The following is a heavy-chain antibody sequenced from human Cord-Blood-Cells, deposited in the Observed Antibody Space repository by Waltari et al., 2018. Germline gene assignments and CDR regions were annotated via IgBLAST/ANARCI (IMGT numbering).Heavy chain of an antibody. CDR3: ARGGDSSYFDY. J-gene: IGHJ4*02. D-gene: IGHD2-21*02. CDR2: ISYDGSKK. Sequence: QVQLVESGGGVVQPGRSLRLSCAASGFTFSSYAMHWVRQAPGKGWGWGTVISYDGSKKDYADSVKGRFTISRDNSKNTLYLQMNSLRAEDTAVYYCARGGDSSYFDYWGQGTLVTVSS. V-gene: IGHV3-30-3*01. CDR1: GFTFSSYA.